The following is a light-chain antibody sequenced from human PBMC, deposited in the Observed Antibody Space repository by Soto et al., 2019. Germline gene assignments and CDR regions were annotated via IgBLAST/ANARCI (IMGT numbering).Light chain of an antibody. CDR3: QKYDGAPRT. CDR1: QGISNY. V-gene: IGKV1-27*01. J-gene: IGKJ1*01. Sequence: DIQMTPSPSSLSASVGDRVTITCRTSQGISNYLAWYQQKPGKVPKLLIYGASTLQPGVPSRFSGSGSGADFTLTISSLQPEDVATYYCQKYDGAPRTFGQGTKVEIK. CDR2: GAS.